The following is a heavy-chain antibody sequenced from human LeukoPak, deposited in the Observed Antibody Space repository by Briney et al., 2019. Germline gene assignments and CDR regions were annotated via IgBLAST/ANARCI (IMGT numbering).Heavy chain of an antibody. V-gene: IGHV1-2*02. J-gene: IGHJ6*03. CDR1: GYTFTGYY. CDR2: INPNSGGT. D-gene: IGHD2/OR15-2a*01. CDR3: ARFLKNPVNRRGPANYYMDV. Sequence: HWASVKVSCKASGYTFTGYYMHWVRQAPGQGLEWMGWINPNSGGTNYAQKFQGRVTMTRDTSISTAYMELSRLRSDDTAVYYCARFLKNPVNRRGPANYYMDVWGKGTTVTISS.